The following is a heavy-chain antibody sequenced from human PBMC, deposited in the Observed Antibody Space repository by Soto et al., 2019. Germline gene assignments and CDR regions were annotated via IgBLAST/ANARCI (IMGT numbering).Heavy chain of an antibody. J-gene: IGHJ4*02. D-gene: IGHD2-15*01. V-gene: IGHV5-51*01. CDR3: ARPPLPGYSIHFNS. CDR1: GDIFIDYW. Sequence: PVESLKISCSASGDIFIDYWIGWVRQMPGKGLEWMGIVYPRDSDTRYSPSFQGQVTISADRSTGTAFLQWRSLRASDTALYYCARPPLPGYSIHFNSWGQGTLVTVSS. CDR2: VYPRDSDT.